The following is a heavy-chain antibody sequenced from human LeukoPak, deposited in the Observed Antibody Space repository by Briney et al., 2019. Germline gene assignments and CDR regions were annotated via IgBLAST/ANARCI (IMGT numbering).Heavy chain of an antibody. V-gene: IGHV4-39*07. D-gene: IGHD3-10*01. CDR3: ARAPMVRGVIDF. Sequence: PSQTLSLTCTVSGGSISSGGYYWNWIRQPPGKGLEWIGSIHHSGSDYYNPSLKSRVTISVDTSKSQFSLKLNSVTTADTAVYYCARAPMVRGVIDFWGQGTLVTVSS. J-gene: IGHJ4*02. CDR2: IHHSGSD. CDR1: GGSISSGGYY.